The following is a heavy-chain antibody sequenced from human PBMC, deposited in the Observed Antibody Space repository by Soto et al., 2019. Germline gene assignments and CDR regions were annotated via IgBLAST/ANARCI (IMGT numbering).Heavy chain of an antibody. CDR2: IKQDGSEK. V-gene: IGHV3-7*04. J-gene: IGHJ4*02. CDR1: GFTFSSYW. Sequence: EVQLVESGGGLVQPGGSPRLSCAASGFTFSSYWMSWVRQAPGKGLEWVANIKQDGSEKYYVDSVKGRFTISRDNAKNSLYLQMNSLRAEDTAVYYCARDAPLDYYDSSGLDYWGQGTLVTVSS. CDR3: ARDAPLDYYDSSGLDY. D-gene: IGHD3-22*01.